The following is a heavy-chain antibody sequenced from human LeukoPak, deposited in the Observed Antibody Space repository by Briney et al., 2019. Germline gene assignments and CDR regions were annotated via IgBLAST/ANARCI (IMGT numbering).Heavy chain of an antibody. J-gene: IGHJ5*02. Sequence: PSETLSLTCTVSGGSISSGDYYWSWIRQPPGKGLEWIGYIYYNGSTYYNPSLKSRVTISVDTSKNQFSLKLSFVTAADTAVYYCARANGSGSRTGKNWFDPWGQGTLVTVSS. V-gene: IGHV4-30-4*01. CDR3: ARANGSGSRTGKNWFDP. CDR2: IYYNGST. D-gene: IGHD3-10*01. CDR1: GGSISSGDYY.